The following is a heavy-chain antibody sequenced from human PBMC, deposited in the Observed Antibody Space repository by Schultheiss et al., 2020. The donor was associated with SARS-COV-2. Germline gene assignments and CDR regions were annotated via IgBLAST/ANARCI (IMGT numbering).Heavy chain of an antibody. CDR1: GFTFSSYE. J-gene: IGHJ4*02. CDR2: ISGSGGST. V-gene: IGHV3-23*01. CDR3: AKDGGSSTYFDY. D-gene: IGHD2-15*01. Sequence: GSLRLSCAASGFTFSSYEMNWVRQAPGKGLEWVSAISGSGGSTYYADSVKGRFTISRDNSKNTLYLQMNSLRAEDTAVYYCAKDGGSSTYFDYWGQGTLVTVSS.